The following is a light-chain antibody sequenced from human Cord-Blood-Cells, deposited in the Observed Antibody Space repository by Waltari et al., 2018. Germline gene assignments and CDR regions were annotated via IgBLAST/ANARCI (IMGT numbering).Light chain of an antibody. CDR3: CSYAGSYNWV. CDR1: SSDVGGYNY. CDR2: DDS. J-gene: IGLJ3*02. Sequence: QSALTHPRSVSGSPGQSVTISCTGTSSDVGGYNYVSWYQQHRGKAPNLMIYDDSKRPSGVPDRFSGSKSGNTASLIIAGLQAENEADYYCCSYAGSYNWVFGGGDKLTVL. V-gene: IGLV2-11*01.